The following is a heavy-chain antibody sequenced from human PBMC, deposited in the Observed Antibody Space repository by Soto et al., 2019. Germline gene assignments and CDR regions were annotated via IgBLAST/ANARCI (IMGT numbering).Heavy chain of an antibody. CDR2: VHYSGRT. V-gene: IGHV4-39*01. CDR3: ARHRGPDIWYGMGV. D-gene: IGHD3-9*01. CDR1: GGSISSSSYY. Sequence: PSETLSLTCTVSGGSISSSSYYWGWVRQPPGKGLEWIGSVHYSGRTYYIPSLSSRVTISEDTSKNQFSLKLSSVTAADTAVYYCARHRGPDIWYGMGVWGQGTTVTVSS. J-gene: IGHJ6*02.